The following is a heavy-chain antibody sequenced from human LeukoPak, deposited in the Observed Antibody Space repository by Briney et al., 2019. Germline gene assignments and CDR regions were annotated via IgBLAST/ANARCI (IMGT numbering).Heavy chain of an antibody. CDR1: GFTFSSYW. CDR3: ARRAGAYSHPYDY. CDR2: ISGRSGST. V-gene: IGHV3-23*01. J-gene: IGHJ4*02. D-gene: IGHD4/OR15-4a*01. Sequence: GGSLRLSCAASGFTFSSYWMSWVHQAPGKGLEWVSGISGRSGSTDYADSVKGRFAISRDNSKNTLYLQMNSLRAEDTAVYYCARRAGAYSHPYDYWGQGTLVTVSS.